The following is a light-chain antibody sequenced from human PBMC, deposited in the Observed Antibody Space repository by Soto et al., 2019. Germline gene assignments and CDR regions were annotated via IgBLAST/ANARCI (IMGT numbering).Light chain of an antibody. CDR3: QQRSNWPPIT. V-gene: IGKV3-11*01. CDR2: DAS. J-gene: IGKJ5*01. Sequence: EIVLTQSPATLSLSPGERATLSCRASQSVSSYLAWYQQKPGQAPRLLIYDASNRAPGIPARFSGSGSGTDFTLTISSLEPEDFAVYYCQQRSNWPPITFGEGTRQEIK. CDR1: QSVSSY.